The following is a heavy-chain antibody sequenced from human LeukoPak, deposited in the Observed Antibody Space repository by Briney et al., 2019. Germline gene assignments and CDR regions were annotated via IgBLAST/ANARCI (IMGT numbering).Heavy chain of an antibody. J-gene: IGHJ4*02. D-gene: IGHD1-26*01. Sequence: GGSLRLSCAASGFTFSSYGMHWVRQAPGKGLEWVAFIRYDGSNKYYADSVKGRFTISRDNSKNTLYLQMNSLRAEDTAVYYCARVGGSYSPPRDWGQGTLVTVSS. CDR3: ARVGGSYSPPRD. CDR2: IRYDGSNK. CDR1: GFTFSSYG. V-gene: IGHV3-30*02.